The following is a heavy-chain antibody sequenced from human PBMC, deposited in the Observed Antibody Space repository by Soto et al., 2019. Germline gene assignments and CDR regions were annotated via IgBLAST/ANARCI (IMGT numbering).Heavy chain of an antibody. Sequence: EVQLVESGGGLVQPGGSLRLSCAASGFTFSSYDMHWVRQATGKGLEWVSAIGTAGDTYYPGSVKGRFTISRENAKNSSYLQMNSLRAGDTAVYYCARDRKHYDYVWGSYRPTYYYGMDVWGQGTTVTVSS. V-gene: IGHV3-13*04. J-gene: IGHJ6*02. D-gene: IGHD3-16*02. CDR1: GFTFSSYD. CDR2: IGTAGDT. CDR3: ARDRKHYDYVWGSYRPTYYYGMDV.